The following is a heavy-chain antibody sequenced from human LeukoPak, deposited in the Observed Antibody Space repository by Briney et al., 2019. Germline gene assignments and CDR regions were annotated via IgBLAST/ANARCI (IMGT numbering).Heavy chain of an antibody. CDR2: ISAYNGNT. J-gene: IGHJ2*01. CDR1: GGTFSSYA. V-gene: IGHV1-18*01. D-gene: IGHD1-26*01. Sequence: ASVKVSCKASGGTFSSYAISWVRQAPGQGLEWMGWISAYNGNTNYAQKPQGRVTMTTDTSTSTAYMELRSLRSDDTAVYYCARVSGSYYGWYFDLWGRGTLVTVSS. CDR3: ARVSGSYYGWYFDL.